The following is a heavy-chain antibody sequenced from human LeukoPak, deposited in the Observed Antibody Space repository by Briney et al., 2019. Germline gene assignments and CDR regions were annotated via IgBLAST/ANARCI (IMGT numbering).Heavy chain of an antibody. CDR3: VRDRASGWFDP. CDR2: IYTSGST. V-gene: IGHV4-4*07. D-gene: IGHD2-15*01. Sequence: SETLSLTCTVSGGSISSYYWSWIRQSAGKGLEWIGRIYTSGSTNYNPSLKSRVTMSVDTSKNQFSLKLSSVTAADTAVYYCVRDRASGWFDPWGQGTLVTVSS. J-gene: IGHJ5*02. CDR1: GGSISSYY.